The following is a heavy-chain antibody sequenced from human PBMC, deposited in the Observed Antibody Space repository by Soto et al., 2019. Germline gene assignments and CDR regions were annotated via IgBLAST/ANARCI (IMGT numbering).Heavy chain of an antibody. D-gene: IGHD4-4*01. Sequence: QVQLVESGGGVVQPGRSLRLSCAASGFTFSSYGMHWVRQAPGKGLEWVAVIWYDGSNKYYADSVKGRFTISRDNSKNTLYLQMNRLRAEDTAVYYCARSSTTVTNEDYFDYWGQGTLVTVSS. J-gene: IGHJ4*02. V-gene: IGHV3-33*01. CDR2: IWYDGSNK. CDR1: GFTFSSYG. CDR3: ARSSTTVTNEDYFDY.